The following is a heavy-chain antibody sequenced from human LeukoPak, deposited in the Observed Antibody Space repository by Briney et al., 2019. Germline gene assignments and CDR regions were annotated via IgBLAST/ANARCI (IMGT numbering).Heavy chain of an antibody. CDR1: GLIFSSYT. J-gene: IGHJ4*02. V-gene: IGHV3-64*04. CDR2: ITSNGRST. CDR3: AKDVYDSSGYNYFDY. Sequence: GGSLRLSCSASGLIFSSYTMQWVRQAPGKGLEFVSGITSNGRSTYYADSVKGRFTISRDNSKNTLYLQMNSLRAEDTAVYYCAKDVYDSSGYNYFDYWGQGTLVTVSS. D-gene: IGHD3-22*01.